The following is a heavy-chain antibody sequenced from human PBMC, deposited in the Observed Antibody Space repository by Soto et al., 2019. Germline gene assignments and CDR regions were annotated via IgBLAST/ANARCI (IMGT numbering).Heavy chain of an antibody. CDR2: IWYDGIKT. CDR3: SRYECEMVAAPINNDGRSNGLEF. V-gene: IGHV3-33*01. D-gene: IGHD2-15*01. Sequence: QVKVLESGGGVVQHGRSLRLSCAASGFTFSNYGMHWVRQAPGTGLEWLAAIWYDGIKTHYADSPEGRLSTSSDNTKNPVYLQINSLRARDAAAHYCSRYECEMVAAPINNDGRSNGLEFWGQGALVSVSS. J-gene: IGHJ4*02. CDR1: GFTFSNYG.